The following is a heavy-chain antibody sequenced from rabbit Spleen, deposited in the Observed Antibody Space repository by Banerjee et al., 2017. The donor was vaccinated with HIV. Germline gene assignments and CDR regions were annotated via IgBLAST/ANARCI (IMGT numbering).Heavy chain of an antibody. CDR3: ARDTSTSFSSYGMDL. V-gene: IGHV1S40*01. CDR1: GVSFSGDSY. D-gene: IGHD1-1*01. CDR2: IDAGSSGFT. Sequence: ESGGGLVKPGASLTLTCIASGVSFSGDSYMCWVRQAPGKGLEWIACIDAGSSGFTYFASWAKGRFTISKTSSTTVTLQMTSLTAADTATYFCARDTSTSFSSYGMDLRGPGTLVTVS. J-gene: IGHJ6*01.